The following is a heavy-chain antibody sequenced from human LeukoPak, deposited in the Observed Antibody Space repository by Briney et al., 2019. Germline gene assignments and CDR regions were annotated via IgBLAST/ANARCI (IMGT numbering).Heavy chain of an antibody. V-gene: IGHV1-2*02. CDR2: INLNSGGT. CDR1: GYTFTGYY. J-gene: IGHJ4*02. D-gene: IGHD4-17*01. Sequence: ASVKVSCRACGYTFTGYYMHWVRQAPGQGREWMGWINLNSGGTKYAQKFQGTVAMTRDTSISTAYMELSRLRSDDTAVYYCARIHQSPQGRTTVTYFDYWGQGTLVTVSS. CDR3: ARIHQSPQGRTTVTYFDY.